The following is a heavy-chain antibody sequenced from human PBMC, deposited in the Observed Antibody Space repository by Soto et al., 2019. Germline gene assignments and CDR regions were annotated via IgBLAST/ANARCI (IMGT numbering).Heavy chain of an antibody. Sequence: QLQLQESGPGLVKPSETLSLTCTVSGGSISSSSYYWGWIRQPPGKGLEWIGSIYYSGSTYYNPSLKSRVTISVDTSKNQFSLKLSSVTAADTAVYYCARYCLVYALYYFDYWGQGTLVTVSS. V-gene: IGHV4-39*01. CDR3: ARYCLVYALYYFDY. J-gene: IGHJ4*02. D-gene: IGHD2-8*01. CDR2: IYYSGST. CDR1: GGSISSSSYY.